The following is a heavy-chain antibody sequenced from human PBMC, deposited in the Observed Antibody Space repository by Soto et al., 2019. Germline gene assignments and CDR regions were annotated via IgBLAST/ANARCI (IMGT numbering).Heavy chain of an antibody. CDR2: INPFDGSR. Sequence: QVQLVQSGAEVKKPGASVKVSCKASGYIFTSYYIHWVRQAPGQGLEWMGWINPFDGSRMFAQSFHVRVTMTRDTSTSTVYMEVSSLRSEDTAVYYCSRVDPGETSPFDHWGQGTLVTVSS. V-gene: IGHV1-46*01. J-gene: IGHJ4*02. CDR1: GYIFTSYY. CDR3: SRVDPGETSPFDH. D-gene: IGHD3-10*01.